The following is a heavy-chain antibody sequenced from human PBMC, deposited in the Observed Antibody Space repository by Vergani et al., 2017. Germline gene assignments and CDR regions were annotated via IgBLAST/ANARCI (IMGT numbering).Heavy chain of an antibody. CDR2: ISSSSSYI. Sequence: EVQLVESGGGLVKPGGSLRLSCAASGFTFSSYSMNWVRQAPGKGLEWVSSISSSSSYIYYADSVKGRFTISRDNSKNTLYLQMNSLRAEDTAVYYCAGTGYSYGRRGYYYYYGMDVWGQGTTVTVSS. V-gene: IGHV3-21*04. J-gene: IGHJ6*02. CDR3: AGTGYSYGRRGYYYYYGMDV. CDR1: GFTFSSYS. D-gene: IGHD5-18*01.